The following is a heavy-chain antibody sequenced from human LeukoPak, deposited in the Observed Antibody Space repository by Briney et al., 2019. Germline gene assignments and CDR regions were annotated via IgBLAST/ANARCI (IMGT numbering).Heavy chain of an antibody. Sequence: GGSLRLSCAASGFTFSSYAMSWVRQAPGKGLEWVSVIYSGGSTYYADSVKGRFTISRDSSKNTLYLQMTGLRAGDTAEYYCAKSLFTSATGTGRAFHIWGQGTMVTVSS. CDR1: GFTFSSYA. CDR3: AKSLFTSATGTGRAFHI. CDR2: IYSGGST. D-gene: IGHD1-1*01. J-gene: IGHJ3*02. V-gene: IGHV3-23*03.